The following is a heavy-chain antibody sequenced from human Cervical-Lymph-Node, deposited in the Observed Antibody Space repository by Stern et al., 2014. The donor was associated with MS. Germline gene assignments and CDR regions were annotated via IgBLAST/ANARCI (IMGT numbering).Heavy chain of an antibody. J-gene: IGHJ4*02. D-gene: IGHD6-25*01. Sequence: VQLVESGGGVVQPGRSLRLSCATSGFTFGRHSMHWVRQAPGTGLGWVAIISYDGSRQHYAVSVKGRFTIARDKSNNTLYLQMNSLRVEDTAMYYCARPAAARYFDYWGQGSQVTVSS. CDR2: ISYDGSRQ. CDR3: ARPAAARYFDY. V-gene: IGHV3-30-3*01. CDR1: GFTFGRHS.